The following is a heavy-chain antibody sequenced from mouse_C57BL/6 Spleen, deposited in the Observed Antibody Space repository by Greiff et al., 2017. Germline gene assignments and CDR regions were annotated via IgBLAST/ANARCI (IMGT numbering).Heavy chain of an antibody. CDR1: GYTFTSYW. Sequence: VQLQQSGAELVKPGASVKLSCKASGYTFTSYWMHWVKQRPGQGLEWIGMIHPNSGSTNYNEKFKSKATLTVDKSSSTAYMQLSSLTSEDSAVYYCARVGSSYGADYWGQGTSVTVSS. D-gene: IGHD1-1*01. CDR2: IHPNSGST. V-gene: IGHV1-64*01. J-gene: IGHJ4*01. CDR3: ARVGSSYGADY.